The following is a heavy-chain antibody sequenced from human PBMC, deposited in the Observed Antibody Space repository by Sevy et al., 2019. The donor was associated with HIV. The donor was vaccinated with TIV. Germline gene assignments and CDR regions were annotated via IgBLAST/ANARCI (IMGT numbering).Heavy chain of an antibody. CDR1: GFAFYDYS. CDR3: AREGGTRPHDY. Sequence: GSLRLSCAASGFAFYDYSMSWVRPAPGKGLEWVATISFGCGKINYADSVKGRFTISRDNSKNSFYLQMDNLRVEDTALYYCAREGGTRPHDYWGQGTRVTVSS. V-gene: IGHV3-23*01. CDR2: ISFGCGKI. J-gene: IGHJ4*02. D-gene: IGHD2-8*01.